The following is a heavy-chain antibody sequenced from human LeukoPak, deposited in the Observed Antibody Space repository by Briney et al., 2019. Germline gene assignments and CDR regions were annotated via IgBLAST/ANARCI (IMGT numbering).Heavy chain of an antibody. V-gene: IGHV4-4*07. J-gene: IGHJ4*02. Sequence: SETLSLTCTVSGGSISSYYWTWIRQPAGKGLEWIGRLSASGSTHYNPSLKSRVTMSLDTSRNQFSLNLISLTAADTAVYYCAYLGGYSNSFTSDYWGQGTLVTVSS. CDR2: LSASGST. CDR3: AYLGGYSNSFTSDY. CDR1: GGSISSYY. D-gene: IGHD6-6*01.